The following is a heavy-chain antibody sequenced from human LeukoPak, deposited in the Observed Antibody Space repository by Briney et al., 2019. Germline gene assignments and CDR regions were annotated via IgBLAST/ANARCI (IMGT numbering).Heavy chain of an antibody. V-gene: IGHV4-38-2*02. D-gene: IGHD3-22*01. CDR2: IYHSGST. CDR1: GYSISSGYY. J-gene: IGHJ3*02. Sequence: PSETLSLTCTVSGYSISSGYYWGWIRQPPGKGLEWIGSIYHSGSTYYNPSLKSRVTISVDTSKNQFSLKLSSVTAADTAVYYCARNHYDSDILSAFDIWGQGTMVTVSS. CDR3: ARNHYDSDILSAFDI.